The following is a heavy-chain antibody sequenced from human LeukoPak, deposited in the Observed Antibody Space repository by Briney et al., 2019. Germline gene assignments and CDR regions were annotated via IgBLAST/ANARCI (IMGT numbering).Heavy chain of an antibody. V-gene: IGHV3-30*02. CDR2: IRYDGSNK. J-gene: IGHJ4*02. CDR3: AKDQSYYDSSHYYFDY. D-gene: IGHD3-22*01. Sequence: PGGSLRLSCAASGFTFSSYGMHWVRQAPGKGLEWVAFIRYDGSNKYYADPAKGRFTISRDNSKNTLYLQMNSLRAEDTAVYYCAKDQSYYDSSHYYFDYWGQGTLVTVSS. CDR1: GFTFSSYG.